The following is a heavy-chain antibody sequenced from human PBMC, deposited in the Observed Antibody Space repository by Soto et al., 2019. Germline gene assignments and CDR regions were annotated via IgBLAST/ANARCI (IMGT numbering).Heavy chain of an antibody. CDR3: AKAGGLSGSYLISSSCYFDY. CDR2: ISYDGSNT. J-gene: IGHJ4*02. Sequence: QVQLVESGGGVVQPGRSLRLSCVASGFTFSSYGMHWVRQAPGKGLEWVAIISYDGSNTYYADSVKGRFTISRDNSKNQMNLQMNRLRAKDTSVYSYAKAGGLSGSYLISSSCYFDYWGQGTLVTVSS. V-gene: IGHV3-30*18. CDR1: GFTFSSYG. D-gene: IGHD1-26*01.